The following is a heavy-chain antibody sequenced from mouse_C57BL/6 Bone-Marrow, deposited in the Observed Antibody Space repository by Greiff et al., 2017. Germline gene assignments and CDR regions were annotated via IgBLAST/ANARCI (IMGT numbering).Heavy chain of an antibody. CDR2: IHPNSGST. CDR3: ARGGGGWFAY. J-gene: IGHJ3*01. Sequence: QVQLKQPGAELVKPGASVKLSCKASGYTFTSYWMHWVKQRPGQGLEWIGMIHPNSGSTNYNEKFKSKATLTVDKSSSTAYMQLSSLTSEDSAVYYCARGGGGWFAYWGQGTLVTVSA. V-gene: IGHV1-64*01. CDR1: GYTFTSYW.